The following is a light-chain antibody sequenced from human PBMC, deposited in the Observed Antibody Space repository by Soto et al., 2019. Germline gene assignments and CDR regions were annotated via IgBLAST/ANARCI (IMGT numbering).Light chain of an antibody. Sequence: QSVLAQPSSVSGSPGQSITISCTGTSTDVGGYNYVSWYQHHSGKAPKLLIYEVTNRPSGISDRSSGSKSVNTASLTISGLQAEDESDYYCGSYSSTDTPFVFGTGTKVTVL. CDR3: GSYSSTDTPFV. CDR2: EVT. CDR1: STDVGGYNY. V-gene: IGLV2-14*01. J-gene: IGLJ1*01.